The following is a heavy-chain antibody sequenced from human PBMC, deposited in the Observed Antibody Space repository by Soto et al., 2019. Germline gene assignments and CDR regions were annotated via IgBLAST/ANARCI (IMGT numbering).Heavy chain of an antibody. V-gene: IGHV2-5*02. J-gene: IGHJ5*02. CDR2: IYWDDDK. D-gene: IGHD3-10*01. CDR3: AHSLPPATMVRGVWWFDP. CDR1: GFSLSTSGVG. Sequence: QITLKESGPTLVKPTQTLTLTCTFSGFSLSTSGVGVGWIRQPPGKALEWLALIYWDDDKRYSPSLKSRLTITKDPSKNQVVLTMTNMDPVDTATYYCAHSLPPATMVRGVWWFDPWGQGTLVTVSS.